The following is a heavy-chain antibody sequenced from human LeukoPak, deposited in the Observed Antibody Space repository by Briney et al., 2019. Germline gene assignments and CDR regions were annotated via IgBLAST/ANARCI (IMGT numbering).Heavy chain of an antibody. CDR1: GFTFSTYW. J-gene: IGHJ5*02. CDR3: ATTGNYRFDN. V-gene: IGHV3-74*01. D-gene: IGHD3-9*01. CDR2: VNPDGSSI. Sequence: GGSLRLSCAASGFTFSTYWMHCVRQTPGKGLAWVSRVNPDGSSINYADSVKGRFTISRDNAKSTLYLQMKSVTAEDTAVYYCATTGNYRFDNWGQGILVTVSS.